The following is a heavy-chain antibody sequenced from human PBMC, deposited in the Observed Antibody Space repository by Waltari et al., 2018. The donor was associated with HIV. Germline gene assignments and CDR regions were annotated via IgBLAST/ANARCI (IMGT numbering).Heavy chain of an antibody. CDR2: IWYDGSNK. V-gene: IGHV3-33*01. Sequence: QVQLVESGGGVVQYGRSLRLACVAYVFPFSCFGIHWVRQAPGKGREWVAVIWYDGSNKYYADSVKGRFSISRDNSKNTVYLQMNSLRAEDTAEYYCARDSITVSGTFDYWGQGTLVTVSS. CDR1: VFPFSCFG. D-gene: IGHD6-19*01. J-gene: IGHJ4*02. CDR3: ARDSITVSGTFDY.